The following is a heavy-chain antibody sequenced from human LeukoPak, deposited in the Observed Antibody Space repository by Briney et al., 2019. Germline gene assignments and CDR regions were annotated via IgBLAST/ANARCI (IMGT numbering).Heavy chain of an antibody. J-gene: IGHJ3*02. CDR1: GGSISSYY. V-gene: IGHV4-59*01. D-gene: IGHD5-24*01. CDR2: IYYSGST. Sequence: PSETLSLTCTVSGGSISSYYWSWIRQPPGKGLEWIGYIYYSGSTNYNPSLKSRVTISVDTSKNQFSLKLSSVTAADTAVYYCAREGDGYNRKAFDIWGQGTMVTVSS. CDR3: AREGDGYNRKAFDI.